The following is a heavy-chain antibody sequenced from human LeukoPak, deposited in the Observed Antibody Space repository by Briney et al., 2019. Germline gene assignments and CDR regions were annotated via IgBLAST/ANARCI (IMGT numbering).Heavy chain of an antibody. D-gene: IGHD3-10*01. Sequence: GGSLRLSCAASGFTFDDYAMHWVRQAPGKGLEWASGISWNSGSIGYADSVKGRFTISRDNAKNSLYLQMNSLRAEDMALYYCAKDRGSMVRGVIISGLDYWGQGTLATVSS. CDR1: GFTFDDYA. V-gene: IGHV3-9*03. CDR2: ISWNSGSI. CDR3: AKDRGSMVRGVIISGLDY. J-gene: IGHJ4*02.